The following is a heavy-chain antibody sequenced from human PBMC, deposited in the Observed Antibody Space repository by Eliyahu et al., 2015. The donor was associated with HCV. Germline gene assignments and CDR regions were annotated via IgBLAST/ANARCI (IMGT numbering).Heavy chain of an antibody. CDR1: GGSIXXYY. CDR2: IYTSGST. CDR3: AREGAGFITMVRGVKGVVDI. D-gene: IGHD3-10*01. J-gene: IGHJ3*02. Sequence: QVQLQESGPGLVKPSETLSLTCTVSGGSIXXYYWSWIRQPAGKGLXWIGRIYTSGSTNYNPSLKSRVTMSVDTSKNQFSLKLSSVTAADTAVYYCAREGAGFITMVRGVKGVVDIWGQGTMVTVSS. V-gene: IGHV4-4*07.